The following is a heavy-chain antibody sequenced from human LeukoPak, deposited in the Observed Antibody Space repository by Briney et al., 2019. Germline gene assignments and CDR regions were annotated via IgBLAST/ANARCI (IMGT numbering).Heavy chain of an antibody. V-gene: IGHV3-23*01. CDR1: GFTLSNYV. CDR2: VSGGGFDT. J-gene: IGHJ4*02. CDR3: AKDLGRYYYDSSGSDY. D-gene: IGHD3-22*01. Sequence: GGSLRLSCVASGFTLSNYVVSWVRQAPGKGLEWVSGVSGGGFDTYYTDSVKGRFTISRDNSKNTLYLQMNSLRAEDTAVYYCAKDLGRYYYDSSGSDYWGQGTLVTVSS.